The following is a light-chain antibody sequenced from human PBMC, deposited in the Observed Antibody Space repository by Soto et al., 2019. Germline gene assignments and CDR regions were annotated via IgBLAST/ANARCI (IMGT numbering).Light chain of an antibody. CDR2: AVS. CDR3: QQYKKWPLT. Sequence: EIMMTQSPGTLSASPGERATLSCRASQSVSSNLAWYQQKPGQAPRLLIYAVSTRATGIPARFSGSGSGTEFTLTISSLQSEDFEVYYCQQYKKWPLTFGQGTKVEIK. CDR1: QSVSSN. V-gene: IGKV3-15*01. J-gene: IGKJ1*01.